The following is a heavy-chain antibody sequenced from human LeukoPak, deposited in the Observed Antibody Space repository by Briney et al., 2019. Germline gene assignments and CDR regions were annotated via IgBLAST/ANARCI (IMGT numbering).Heavy chain of an antibody. V-gene: IGHV5-51*01. D-gene: IGHD1-26*01. J-gene: IGHJ4*02. CDR3: VRFRVRWELHSVGFDY. Sequence: GESLKISCKTSGYTFNTFWIAWVRQLPGKGLEWMGLIYPDDSNTKYSPSFQGQVTFSADKSISTAYLQWSSLQASDTAMYYCVRFRVRWELHSVGFDYWGQGALVIVSS. CDR2: IYPDDSNT. CDR1: GYTFNTFW.